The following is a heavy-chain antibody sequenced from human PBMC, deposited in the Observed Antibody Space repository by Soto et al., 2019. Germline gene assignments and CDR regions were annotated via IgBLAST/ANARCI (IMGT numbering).Heavy chain of an antibody. V-gene: IGHV4-30-4*01. Sequence: QVQLQESGPGLVKPSQTLSLTRTVSGGSTSSGDYYWSWVRQPPGKGLGWIGYIYYSGSTYYNPSLKSRVTISVDTSTNQFSLKLSSVTAADTAVYYCARGDVVTAIRLFDYWGQGTLVTVSS. CDR1: GGSTSSGDYY. J-gene: IGHJ4*02. CDR2: IYYSGST. CDR3: ARGDVVTAIRLFDY. D-gene: IGHD2-21*02.